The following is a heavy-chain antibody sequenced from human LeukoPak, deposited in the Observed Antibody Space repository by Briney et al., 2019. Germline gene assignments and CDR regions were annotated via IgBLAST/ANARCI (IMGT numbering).Heavy chain of an antibody. CDR1: GITLSSYW. V-gene: IGHV3-7*01. D-gene: IGHD1-14*01. CDR3: AREIRWYFFYMDV. Sequence: GGSLRLFCAASGITLSSYWMSWVRQAPGKGLEWVANIKQDGSEKYYVDSVKGRFTISRDNAKNTLYLQMDSLGVEDTAVYYCAREIRWYFFYMDVWGKGTTVTVAS. J-gene: IGHJ6*03. CDR2: IKQDGSEK.